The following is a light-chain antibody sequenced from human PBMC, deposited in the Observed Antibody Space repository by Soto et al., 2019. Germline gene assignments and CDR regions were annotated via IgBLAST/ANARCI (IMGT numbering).Light chain of an antibody. CDR2: DVS. J-gene: IGLJ2*01. Sequence: QSALTQPASVSGSPGQSITISCTGTSSDVGGYNYVSWYQQHPGKAPKLMIYDVSNRPSGVSNRFSGSKSGNTASLTISGLQAEDEDDYYCSSYTSSSTRKVFGGGTKLTVL. V-gene: IGLV2-14*01. CDR3: SSYTSSSTRKV. CDR1: SSDVGGYNY.